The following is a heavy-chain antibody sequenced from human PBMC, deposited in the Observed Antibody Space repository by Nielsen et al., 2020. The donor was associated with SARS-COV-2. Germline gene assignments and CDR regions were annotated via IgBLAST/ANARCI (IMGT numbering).Heavy chain of an antibody. Sequence: GESLKISCAASGFTFSSYGMHWVRQAPGKGLEWVAVIWYDGSNKYYADSVKGRFTISRDNSKNTLYLQMNSLRAEDTALYYCAKSLATVTTLSFDYWGQGTLVTVSS. V-gene: IGHV3-33*06. CDR2: IWYDGSNK. CDR1: GFTFSSYG. D-gene: IGHD4-17*01. CDR3: AKSLATVTTLSFDY. J-gene: IGHJ4*02.